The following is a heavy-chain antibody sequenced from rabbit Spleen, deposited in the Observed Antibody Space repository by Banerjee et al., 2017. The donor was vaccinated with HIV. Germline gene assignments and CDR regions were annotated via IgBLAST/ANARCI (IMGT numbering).Heavy chain of an antibody. CDR1: GFSFSNKAV. Sequence: QEQLVESGGGLVKPEGSLKLSCTASGFSFSNKAVMCWVRQAPGKGLEWIACINAVTGKAVYASWAKGRFTFSKTSSTTVTLQMTSLTGADTATYFCARSADTTTIVYRLNLWGPGTLVTVS. CDR2: INAVTGKA. D-gene: IGHD1-1*01. CDR3: ARSADTTTIVYRLNL. J-gene: IGHJ4*01. V-gene: IGHV1S45*01.